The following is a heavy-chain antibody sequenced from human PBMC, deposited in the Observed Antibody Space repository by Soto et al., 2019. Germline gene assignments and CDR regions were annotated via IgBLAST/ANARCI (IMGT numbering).Heavy chain of an antibody. J-gene: IGHJ4*01. D-gene: IGHD3-16*01. V-gene: IGHV5-10-1*01. CDR2: IDPSDSQT. CDR1: WYSLTGYC. Sequence: PGQPLKVPCKGSWYSLTGYCIVLVSQLPGKGLEWMGRIDPSDSQTYYSPSFRGHVTISAAKSITTVFLQWSSLRASDTAMYYCAIHPSYWYDNRNYEYVSDYRVHGTQVTCSS. CDR3: AIHPSYWYDNRNYEYVSDY.